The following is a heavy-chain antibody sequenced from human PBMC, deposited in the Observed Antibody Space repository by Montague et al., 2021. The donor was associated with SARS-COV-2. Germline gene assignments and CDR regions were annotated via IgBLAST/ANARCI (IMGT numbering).Heavy chain of an antibody. Sequence: SETLSLTCNVSGGSITCYYWSWIRQPPGKGLEWIGYIHFTGSTYHNPSLKSRLTISADTPKKQVSLRLTSVTAADTAVYFCARSNIVRWLPDLWGQGTLVTVSS. CDR2: IHFTGST. J-gene: IGHJ5*02. V-gene: IGHV4-59*01. D-gene: IGHD2/OR15-2a*01. CDR3: ARSNIVRWLPDL. CDR1: GGSITCYY.